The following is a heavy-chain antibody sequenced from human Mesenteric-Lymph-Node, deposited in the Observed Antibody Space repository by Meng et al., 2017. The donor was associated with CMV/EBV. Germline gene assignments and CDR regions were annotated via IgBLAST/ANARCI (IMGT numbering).Heavy chain of an antibody. D-gene: IGHD3-3*01. CDR3: AKVYKREYDFWSGYQDY. CDR2: IYSGSST. J-gene: IGHJ4*02. Sequence: GESLKISCAVSGFTFSNFAMSWVRQAPGKGLEWVSIIYSGSSTHYADSVKGRFTVSRDNSKNTLYLQMDSLRAEDTAVYYCAKVYKREYDFWSGYQDYWGQGTLVTVSS. CDR1: GFTFSNFA. V-gene: IGHV3-23*03.